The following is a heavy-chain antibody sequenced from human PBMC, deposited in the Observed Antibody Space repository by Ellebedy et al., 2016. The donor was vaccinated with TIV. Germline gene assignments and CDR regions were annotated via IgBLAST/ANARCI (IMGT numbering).Heavy chain of an antibody. J-gene: IGHJ6*02. D-gene: IGHD3-10*01. CDR3: ARVTTMVRGVIRCLDV. V-gene: IGHV1-18*01. CDR1: GYTFTSYG. Sequence: AASVKVSCKASGYTFTSYGINWVRQAPGQGLEWMGWISGYTGNTNYAQKLQGRVTMTRDTSTSTAYMELRSLRSDDTAVYYCARVTTMVRGVIRCLDVWGHGTTVTVSS. CDR2: ISGYTGNT.